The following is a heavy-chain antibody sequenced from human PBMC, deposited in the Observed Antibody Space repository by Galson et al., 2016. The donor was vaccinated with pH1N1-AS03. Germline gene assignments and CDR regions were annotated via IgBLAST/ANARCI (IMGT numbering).Heavy chain of an antibody. J-gene: IGHJ4*02. CDR3: AKADCSSSSCYRCNY. CDR1: GFTFSNYA. D-gene: IGHD2-2*01. Sequence: SLRLSCAVSGFTFSNYAMNWVRQAPGKGLEWVSIISGSGDSTKYADSVKGRLTISRDNSKNTLYLQMNSLRAEDTAVYYCAKADCSSSSCYRCNYWGQGTLVTVSS. V-gene: IGHV3-23*01. CDR2: ISGSGDST.